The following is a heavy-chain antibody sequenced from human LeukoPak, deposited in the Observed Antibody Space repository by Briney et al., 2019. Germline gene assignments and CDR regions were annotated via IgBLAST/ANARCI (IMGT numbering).Heavy chain of an antibody. CDR2: IYYSGST. Sequence: SQTLSLTCTVSGGSISSGDYYWSWIRQPPGKGLEWIGYIYYSGSTYYNPSLKSRVTISVDTSKNQFSLKLSSVTAADTAVYYCAREITTVNTDLFDYWGQGTLVTVSS. V-gene: IGHV4-30-4*01. CDR3: AREITTVNTDLFDY. D-gene: IGHD4-17*01. CDR1: GGSISSGDYY. J-gene: IGHJ4*02.